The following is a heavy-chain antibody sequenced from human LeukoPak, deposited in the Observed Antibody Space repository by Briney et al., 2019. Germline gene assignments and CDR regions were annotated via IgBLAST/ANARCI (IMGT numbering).Heavy chain of an antibody. CDR2: ISGSGGST. CDR1: GFTFSGYA. Sequence: GGSLRLSCAASGFTFSGYAMSWVRQAPGKGLEWVSAISGSGGSTYYADSVKGRFTISRDNSKNTLYLQMNSLRAEDTAVYYCAKDPEHKRQWLPRGDASDIWGQGTMVTVSS. D-gene: IGHD6-19*01. J-gene: IGHJ3*02. V-gene: IGHV3-23*01. CDR3: AKDPEHKRQWLPRGDASDI.